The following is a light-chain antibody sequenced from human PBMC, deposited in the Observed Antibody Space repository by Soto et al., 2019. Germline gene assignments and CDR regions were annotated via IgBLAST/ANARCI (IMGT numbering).Light chain of an antibody. J-gene: IGKJ1*01. CDR3: QQRYSTLWK. Sequence: DIQMTQSPSSLSASVGDRVTITCRASQSISSYLNWNQQKPGKAPKLLIYAASSLQSGVPSRFSDSGCGTDFPLNISRQQPEDLATYYYQQRYSTLWKFRQGTKVEIK. CDR2: AAS. V-gene: IGKV1-39*01. CDR1: QSISSY.